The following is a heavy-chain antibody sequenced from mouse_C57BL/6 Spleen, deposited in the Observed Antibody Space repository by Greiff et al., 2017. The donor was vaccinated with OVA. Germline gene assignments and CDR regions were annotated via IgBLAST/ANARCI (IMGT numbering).Heavy chain of an antibody. CDR1: GFTFSSYG. CDR3: AGQGELGLDFDY. CDR2: ISSGGSYT. D-gene: IGHD4-1*01. Sequence: DVKLVESGGDLVKPRGSLKLSCAASGFTFSSYGMSWVRQTPDKRLEWVATISSGGSYTYYPASVKGRFTISRDNAKNTLYLQMSSLKSEDTAMYDCAGQGELGLDFDYWGQGTTLTVSS. V-gene: IGHV5-6*02. J-gene: IGHJ2*01.